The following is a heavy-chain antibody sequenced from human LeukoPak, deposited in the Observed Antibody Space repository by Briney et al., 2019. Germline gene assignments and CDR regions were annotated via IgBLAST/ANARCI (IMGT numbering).Heavy chain of an antibody. CDR2: IRSKAYGGTT. CDR1: GFTFGDYA. Sequence: GGSLRPSCTASGFTFGDYAMSWVRQAPGKGLEWVGFIRSKAYGGTTEYAASVKGRFAISRDDSKSIAYLQMNSLKTEDTAVYYCTTHYDSSALDAFDIWGQGTMVTVSS. V-gene: IGHV3-49*04. J-gene: IGHJ3*02. D-gene: IGHD3-22*01. CDR3: TTHYDSSALDAFDI.